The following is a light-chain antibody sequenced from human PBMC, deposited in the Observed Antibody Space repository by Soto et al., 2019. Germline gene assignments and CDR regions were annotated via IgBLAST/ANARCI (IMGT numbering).Light chain of an antibody. CDR1: ISDVGGYNF. CDR3: SSFTGSNDV. J-gene: IGLJ1*01. Sequence: QSALTQPASASGSPGQSITISCTGTISDVGGYNFVSWYQQYPGKAPKLMICDVSNRPSGVSNRFSGSKSGNTASLTISGLQDEDEADYYCSSFTGSNDVFGTGTKVTVL. V-gene: IGLV2-14*03. CDR2: DVS.